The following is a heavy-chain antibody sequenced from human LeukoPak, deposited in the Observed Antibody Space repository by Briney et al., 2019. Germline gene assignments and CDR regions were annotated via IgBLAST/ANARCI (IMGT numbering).Heavy chain of an antibody. D-gene: IGHD4-11*01. CDR3: ARRYSNSFDY. CDR1: GFTFSDYY. V-gene: IGHV3-11*01. J-gene: IGHJ4*02. Sequence: GGSLRLSCAASGFTFSDYYMTWVRQAPGKGLEWVSYISNSGGTIYYTDSVKGRFTISRDNAKNSLYLQMNSLRAEDTAVYYCARRYSNSFDYWGQGTLVTVSS. CDR2: ISNSGGTI.